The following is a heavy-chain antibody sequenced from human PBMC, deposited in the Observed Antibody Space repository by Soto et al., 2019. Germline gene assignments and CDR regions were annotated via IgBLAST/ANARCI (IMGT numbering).Heavy chain of an antibody. Sequence: EVQLVESGGGLVEPGGSLRLSCAASGITFSNAWMNWVRKAPGKGLEYIGRIRSKTDGGTTEYAAPVEGRFTVSRDDSKNPLYLQMSCLKTEDTAVYYCTTTRPGTNVFDNWGQGTLVTVSS. CDR2: IRSKTDGGTT. J-gene: IGHJ3*02. D-gene: IGHD6-13*01. V-gene: IGHV3-15*01. CDR1: GITFSNAW. CDR3: TTTRPGTNVFDN.